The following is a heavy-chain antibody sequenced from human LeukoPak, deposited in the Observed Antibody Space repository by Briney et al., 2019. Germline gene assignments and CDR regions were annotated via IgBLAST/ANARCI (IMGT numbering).Heavy chain of an antibody. CDR1: GYTFTGYY. J-gene: IGHJ4*02. CDR3: ARAPSIAVAGNNPRPTYYFDY. D-gene: IGHD6-19*01. V-gene: IGHV1-2*02. CDR2: INPNSGGT. Sequence: ASVKVSCKASGYTFTGYYMHWVRQAPGRGLEWMGWINPNSGGTNYAQKFQGRVTMTRDTSISTAYMELSRLRSDDTAVYYCARAPSIAVAGNNPRPTYYFDYWGQGTLVTVSS.